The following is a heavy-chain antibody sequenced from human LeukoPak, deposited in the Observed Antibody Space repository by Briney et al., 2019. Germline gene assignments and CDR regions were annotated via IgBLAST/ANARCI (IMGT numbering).Heavy chain of an antibody. Sequence: SETLFLTCTVSGGSISNYYWSWIRQPPGKGLEWIGYIYYSGSTNYNPSLKSRVTISVDTSMNQFSLKLTSVTAADTAVYYCARAPTSYYYDSSGYYLGWFDPWGQGTLVTVSS. V-gene: IGHV4-59*01. CDR1: GGSISNYY. CDR3: ARAPTSYYYDSSGYYLGWFDP. CDR2: IYYSGST. J-gene: IGHJ5*02. D-gene: IGHD3-22*01.